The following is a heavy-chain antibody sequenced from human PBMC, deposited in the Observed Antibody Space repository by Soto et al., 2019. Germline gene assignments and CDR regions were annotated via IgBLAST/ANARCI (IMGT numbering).Heavy chain of an antibody. CDR2: IHYSGTT. Sequence: PSETLSLTCTVSGGSMRNYFWTWIRQPPGKGLEWIGYIHYSGTTSFFPSYNPSLRSRVTISEDTSKNQFSLKLLSVTTADTAVYFCAAGEASSRNLAPYYLDFWGQGNRVTVPP. V-gene: IGHV4-59*01. J-gene: IGHJ4*02. CDR1: GGSMRNYF. D-gene: IGHD6-13*01. CDR3: AAGEASSRNLAPYYLDF.